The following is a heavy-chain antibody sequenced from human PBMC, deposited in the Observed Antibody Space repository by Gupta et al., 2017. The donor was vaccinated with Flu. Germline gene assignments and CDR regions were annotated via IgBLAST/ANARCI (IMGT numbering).Heavy chain of an antibody. J-gene: IGHJ3*01. CDR1: GFTFSNFA. CDR3: AEDRWQQPAQDILDV. D-gene: IGHD6-13*01. CDR2: ISGRGDTI. V-gene: IGHV3-23*01. Sequence: EVQLLESGGGLVQPGGSLSISCVAGGFTFSNFAMSWVRQAPGKGLEWVSSISGRGDTIYHPDFGKGRFTISRDTSNKILYLQLGSLTVDTTAVYYCAEDRWQQPAQDILDVWGQGTRVTVSS.